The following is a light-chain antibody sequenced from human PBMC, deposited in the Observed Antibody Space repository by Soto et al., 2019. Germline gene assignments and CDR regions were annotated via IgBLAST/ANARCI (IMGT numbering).Light chain of an antibody. CDR1: QGISSW. CDR3: QQANSFTIT. J-gene: IGKJ5*01. V-gene: IGKV1D-12*01. CDR2: AAP. Sequence: DIQMTHSPPSGSASEGDRVPTTHRASQGISSWLAWYQQKPGQATKLLIYAAPSLQSGVPSRFSGSGSGTDLTLTISSLKPEDFATYYCQQANSFTITFGQGTRLEIK.